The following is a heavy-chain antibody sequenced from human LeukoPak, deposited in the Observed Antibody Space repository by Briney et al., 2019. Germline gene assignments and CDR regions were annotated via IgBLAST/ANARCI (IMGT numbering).Heavy chain of an antibody. V-gene: IGHV3-11*01. D-gene: IGHD2-21*02. CDR2: ISSSGSTI. CDR1: GFTFSDYY. J-gene: IGHJ3*02. Sequence: PGGSLRLSCAASGFTFSDYYMSWIRQAPGKGLEWVSYISSSGSTIYYADSVKGRFTISRDNAKNSLYLQMNSLRAEDTAVYYCAKDYCGGDCYPLDAFDIWGQGTMVTVSS. CDR3: AKDYCGGDCYPLDAFDI.